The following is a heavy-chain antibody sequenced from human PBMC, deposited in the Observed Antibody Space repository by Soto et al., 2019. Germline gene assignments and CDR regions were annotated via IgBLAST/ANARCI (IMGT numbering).Heavy chain of an antibody. J-gene: IGHJ6*02. Sequence: ASVKVSCKASGGTFSSYAISWARQAPGQGLEWMGGIIPLLGTANYAQKFQGRVTITADESTSTAYMELSSLRSEDTAVYYCARSHERYYYDSSGLYYYYGMDVWCQGTTVTVS. D-gene: IGHD3-22*01. V-gene: IGHV1-69*13. CDR3: ARSHERYYYDSSGLYYYYGMDV. CDR2: IIPLLGTA. CDR1: GGTFSSYA.